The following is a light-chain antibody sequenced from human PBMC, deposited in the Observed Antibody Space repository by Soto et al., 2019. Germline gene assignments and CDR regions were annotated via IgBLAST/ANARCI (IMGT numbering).Light chain of an antibody. CDR1: QSISSY. V-gene: IGKV1-39*01. Sequence: DIQMTQSPSSLSASVGDRVTITCRASQSISSYLNWYQQKPGKAPKLLIYAASSLQSGVPSRFSGSGYGTEFTLTISSLQPDDFATYYCQQYERYSPLTVGGGTKGDIK. J-gene: IGKJ4*01. CDR2: AAS. CDR3: QQYERYSPLT.